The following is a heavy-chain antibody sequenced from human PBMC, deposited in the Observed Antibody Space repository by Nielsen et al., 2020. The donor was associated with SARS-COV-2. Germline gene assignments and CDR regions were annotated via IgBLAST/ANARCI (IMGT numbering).Heavy chain of an antibody. CDR1: GFTFSSYS. CDR2: ISSSSSYI. CDR3: ARGRQWELLVDY. V-gene: IGHV3-21*01. D-gene: IGHD1-26*01. Sequence: GESLKISCAASGFTFSSYSMNWVRQAPGKGLEWVLSISSSSSYIYYADSVKGRFTISRDNAKNSLYLQMNSLRAEDTAVYYCARGRQWELLVDYWGQGTLVTVSS. J-gene: IGHJ4*02.